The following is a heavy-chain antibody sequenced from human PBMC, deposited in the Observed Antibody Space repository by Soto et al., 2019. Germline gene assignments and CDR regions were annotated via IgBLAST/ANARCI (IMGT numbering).Heavy chain of an antibody. D-gene: IGHD2-15*01. V-gene: IGHV1-8*01. CDR2: MNPNSGNT. Sequence: ASVKVSCKASGYTFTSYDINWVRQATGQGLEWMGWMNPNSGNTGYAQKFQGRVTMTRNTSISTAYMELSSLRSEDTAVYYCASWARGVVVAANYGMDVWGQGTTVTVSS. CDR3: ASWARGVVVAANYGMDV. CDR1: GYTFTSYD. J-gene: IGHJ6*02.